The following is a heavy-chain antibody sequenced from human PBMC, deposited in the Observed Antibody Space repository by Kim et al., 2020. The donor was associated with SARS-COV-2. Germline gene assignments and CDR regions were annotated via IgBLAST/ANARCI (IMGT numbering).Heavy chain of an antibody. V-gene: IGHV3-11*05. J-gene: IGHJ6*02. CDR2: IGTDSSYT. CDR3: ARGGGDSYYHGMDV. CDR1: GFSFGDYY. Sequence: GGSLRLSCAASGFSFGDYYMSWVRQAPGKGLEWLSYIGTDSSYTVYADSVMGRFTVSRDNAKKSLWLQMSSLRVDDTAVYYCARGGGDSYYHGMDVWGRGTTVTVS. D-gene: IGHD2-15*01.